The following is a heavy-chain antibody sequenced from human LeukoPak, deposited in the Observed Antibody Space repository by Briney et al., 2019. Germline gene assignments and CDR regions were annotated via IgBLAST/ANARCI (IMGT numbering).Heavy chain of an antibody. CDR1: GFTFSSYA. J-gene: IGHJ4*02. CDR3: AKDGEYCSGGSCYFDY. V-gene: IGHV3-23*01. CDR2: ISGSGGST. Sequence: RPGGSLRLSCAASGFTFSSYAMSWVRQAPGKGLEWVSAISGSGGSTYYADSVKGRFTISRDNSKNTLYLQMNSLRAEDTAVYYCAKDGEYCSGGSCYFDYWGQGTLVTVSS. D-gene: IGHD2-15*01.